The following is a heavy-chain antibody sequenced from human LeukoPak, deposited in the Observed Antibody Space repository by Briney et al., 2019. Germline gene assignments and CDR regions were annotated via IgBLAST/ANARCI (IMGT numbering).Heavy chain of an antibody. D-gene: IGHD3-10*02. V-gene: IGHV3-11*04. CDR2: ISSSGSDI. J-gene: IGHJ6*04. CDR3: AELGITMIGGV. Sequence: GGSLRLSCAPSGFTVSDYYMTWIRQAPGKGLEWVSYISSSGSDIYYADSVKGRFTISRDNAKNSLYLQMNSLRAEDTAVYYCAELGITMIGGVWGKGTTVTISS. CDR1: GFTVSDYY.